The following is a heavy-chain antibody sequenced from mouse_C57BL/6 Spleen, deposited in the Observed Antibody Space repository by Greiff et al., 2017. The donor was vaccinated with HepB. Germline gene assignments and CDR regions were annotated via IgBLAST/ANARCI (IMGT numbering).Heavy chain of an antibody. CDR2: IDPETGGT. CDR3: TRLTGTGYFDV. Sequence: QVQLKQSGAELVRPGASVTLSCKASGYTFTDYEMHWVKQTPVHGLEWIGAIDPETGGTAYNQKFKGKAILTADKSSSTAYMELRSLTSEDSAVYYCTRLTGTGYFDVWGTGTTVTVSS. D-gene: IGHD4-1*01. V-gene: IGHV1-15*01. J-gene: IGHJ1*03. CDR1: GYTFTDYE.